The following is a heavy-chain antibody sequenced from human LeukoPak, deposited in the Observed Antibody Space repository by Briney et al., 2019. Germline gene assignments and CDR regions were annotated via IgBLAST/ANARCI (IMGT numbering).Heavy chain of an antibody. V-gene: IGHV4-30-4*08. CDR3: ARGVLYDFWSGYRYGMDV. D-gene: IGHD3-3*01. Sequence: PSQTLSLTCTVSGGSISSGGYYWSWIRQPPGKGLEWIGYIYYSGSTYYNPSLKSRVTISVDTSKNQFSLKLSSVTAAGTAVYYCARGVLYDFWSGYRYGMDVWGQGTTVTVSS. CDR1: GGSISSGGYY. J-gene: IGHJ6*02. CDR2: IYYSGST.